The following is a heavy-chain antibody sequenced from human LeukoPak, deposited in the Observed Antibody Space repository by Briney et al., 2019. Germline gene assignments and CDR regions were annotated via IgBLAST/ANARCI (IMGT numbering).Heavy chain of an antibody. CDR2: ISSSSSTI. V-gene: IGHV3-48*02. Sequence: GGSLRLSCAASGFTFSSYSMNWVRQAPGKGLEWVSYISSSSSTIYYADSVKGRFTISRDNAKNSLYLQMNSLRDEDTAAYYCARGAPYYDSSGYYYGNWFDPWGQGTLVTVSS. D-gene: IGHD3-22*01. CDR1: GFTFSSYS. CDR3: ARGAPYYDSSGYYYGNWFDP. J-gene: IGHJ5*02.